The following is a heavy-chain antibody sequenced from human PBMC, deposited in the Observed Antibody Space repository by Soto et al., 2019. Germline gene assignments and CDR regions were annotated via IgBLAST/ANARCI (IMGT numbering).Heavy chain of an antibody. CDR2: INHSGST. Sequence: QVQLQQWGAGLLKPSETLSLTCAVYGGSFSGYYWSWIRQPPGKGLEWIGEINHSGSTNYNPSLKSRVTISVDTSKNQFSLKLSSVTAADTAVYYCARGNTTIVVVPAATLYYYYYYGMDVWGQGTTVTVSS. V-gene: IGHV4-34*01. CDR3: ARGNTTIVVVPAATLYYYYYYGMDV. J-gene: IGHJ6*02. CDR1: GGSFSGYY. D-gene: IGHD2-2*01.